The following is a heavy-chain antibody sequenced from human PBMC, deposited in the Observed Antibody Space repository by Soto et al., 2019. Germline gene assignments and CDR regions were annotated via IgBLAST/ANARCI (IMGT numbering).Heavy chain of an antibody. V-gene: IGHV1-18*01. Sequence: GASVKVSCKASGYTFTSYGISWVRQAPGQGLEWMGWISAYNGNTNYAQKLQGRVTMTTDTSTSTAYMELRSLRSDDTAVYYCAILEGLRFLEWLTNWPDVAFDIWGQGTMVTVSS. CDR3: AILEGLRFLEWLTNWPDVAFDI. CDR2: ISAYNGNT. D-gene: IGHD3-3*01. CDR1: GYTFTSYG. J-gene: IGHJ3*02.